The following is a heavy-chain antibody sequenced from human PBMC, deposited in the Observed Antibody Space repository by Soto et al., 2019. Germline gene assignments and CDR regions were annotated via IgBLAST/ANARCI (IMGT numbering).Heavy chain of an antibody. D-gene: IGHD3-10*01. V-gene: IGHV1-46*03. CDR1: GYTFTSYY. Sequence: GESLKISCKGSGYTFTSYYMHWVRQAPGQGLEWMGIINPSGGSTSYAQKFQGRVTMTRDTSTSTVYMELSSLRSEDTAVYYCARGASGSQTWSAPWGQGTLVPVSS. CDR2: INPSGGST. CDR3: ARGASGSQTWSAP. J-gene: IGHJ5*02.